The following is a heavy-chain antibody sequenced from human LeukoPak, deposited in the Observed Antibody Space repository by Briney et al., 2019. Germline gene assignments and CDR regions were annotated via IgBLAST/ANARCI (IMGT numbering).Heavy chain of an antibody. J-gene: IGHJ3*02. D-gene: IGHD3-10*01. CDR1: GFTFSSYS. V-gene: IGHV3-21*01. CDR2: ISSSSSYI. CDR3: ASLKWFGEFTDAFDI. Sequence: PGGSLGLSCEASGFTFSSYSMNWVRQAPGKGLEWVSSISSSSSYIYYADSVKGRFTISRDNAKNSLYLQMNSLRAEDTAVYYCASLKWFGEFTDAFDIWGQGTMVTVSS.